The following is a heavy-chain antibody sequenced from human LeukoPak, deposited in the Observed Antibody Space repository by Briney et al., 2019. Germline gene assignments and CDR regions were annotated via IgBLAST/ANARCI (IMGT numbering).Heavy chain of an antibody. CDR2: IYYSGST. CDR3: ARARYYYASSGYTYYFDY. D-gene: IGHD3-22*01. Sequence: PSETLSLTCTVSGGSTSSYYWSWIRQPPGKGLEWIGYIYYSGSTNYNPSLKSRVTISVDTSKNQFSLKLSSVTAADTAVYYCARARYYYASSGYTYYFDYWGQGTLVTVSS. J-gene: IGHJ4*02. CDR1: GGSTSSYY. V-gene: IGHV4-59*01.